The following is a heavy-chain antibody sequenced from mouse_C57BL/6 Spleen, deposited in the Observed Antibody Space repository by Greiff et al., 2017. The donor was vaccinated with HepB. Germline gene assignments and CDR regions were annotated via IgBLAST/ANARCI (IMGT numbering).Heavy chain of an antibody. J-gene: IGHJ1*03. Sequence: QVQLQQSGTELVKPGASVKLSGKASGYTFTSYWMHWVKQRPGQGLEWIGMIHPNSGSTNYNEKFKSKATLTVDKSSSTAYMQLSSLTSEDSAVYYCARYYGSSYEGYFDVWGTGTTVTVSS. D-gene: IGHD1-1*01. CDR3: ARYYGSSYEGYFDV. CDR2: IHPNSGST. CDR1: GYTFTSYW. V-gene: IGHV1-64*01.